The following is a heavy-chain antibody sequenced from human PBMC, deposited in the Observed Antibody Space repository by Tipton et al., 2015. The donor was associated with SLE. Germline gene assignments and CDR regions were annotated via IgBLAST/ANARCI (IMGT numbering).Heavy chain of an antibody. Sequence: LRLSCTVSGGSISSYYWSWIRQPPGKGLEWIGYIYYSGSTNYNPSLKSRVTISVDTSKNQFSRKLSSVTAADTAVYYCARHRYSSGQLGYWGQGTLVTVSS. V-gene: IGHV4-59*08. D-gene: IGHD6-19*01. CDR3: ARHRYSSGQLGY. CDR2: IYYSGST. J-gene: IGHJ4*02. CDR1: GGSISSYY.